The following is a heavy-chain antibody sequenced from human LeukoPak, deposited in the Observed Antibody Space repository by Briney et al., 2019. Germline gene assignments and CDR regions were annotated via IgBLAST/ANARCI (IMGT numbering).Heavy chain of an antibody. D-gene: IGHD3-16*01. J-gene: IGHJ4*02. V-gene: IGHV3-7*01. Sequence: PGGSLRLSCGASGFTFTSYWMNWVRQAPGEGLEWVANINQDGSDKYYVDSVKGRFSVSRDNAKNSLYLQMNSLRAEDTAVYYCASWSRGSGDFHYWGQGTLVTVSS. CDR1: GFTFTSYW. CDR2: INQDGSDK. CDR3: ASWSRGSGDFHY.